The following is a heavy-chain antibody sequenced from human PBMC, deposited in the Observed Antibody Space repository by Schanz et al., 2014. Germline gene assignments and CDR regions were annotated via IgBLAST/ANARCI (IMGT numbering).Heavy chain of an antibody. Sequence: QVQLVDSGGGLVKPGGSLRLSCTASGFPFSDYYMSWIRQAPGKGLEWVSYVSSSSSYTHYADSVKGRFTISRDNAKNSLYLQMNSLRAEDTAVYYCARPPHDSSGYYPFDYWGQGTLXTVSS. J-gene: IGHJ4*02. V-gene: IGHV3-11*05. D-gene: IGHD3-22*01. CDR3: ARPPHDSSGYYPFDY. CDR1: GFPFSDYY. CDR2: VSSSSSYT.